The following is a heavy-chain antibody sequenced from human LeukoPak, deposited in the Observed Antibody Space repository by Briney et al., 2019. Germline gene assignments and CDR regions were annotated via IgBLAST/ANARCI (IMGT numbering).Heavy chain of an antibody. D-gene: IGHD6-6*01. CDR2: ITPNSGGT. J-gene: IGHJ6*04. CDR3: ASRLEYSSSLPDV. V-gene: IGHV1-2*06. Sequence: WASVKVSCKASGYTFTGYYMHWVRQAPGQGLEWMGRITPNSGGTNYAQKFQGRVTMTRDTSISTAYMELSRLRSDDTAVYYCASRLEYSSSLPDVWGKGTTVTVSS. CDR1: GYTFTGYY.